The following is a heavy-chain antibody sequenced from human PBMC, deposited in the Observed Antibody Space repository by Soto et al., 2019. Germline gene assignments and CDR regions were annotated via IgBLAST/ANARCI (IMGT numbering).Heavy chain of an antibody. CDR3: ARDPGSGWPEAGGGMDV. D-gene: IGHD6-19*01. CDR2: INPSGGSA. V-gene: IGHV1-46*01. CDR1: GYTFTSYY. Sequence: QVQLVQSGAEVKKPGASVKVSCKASGYTFTSYYMHWVRQAPGQGLEWMGIINPSGGSANHAQKFQGRVTMTRDTPMSTVYMDLNSLRSEDTAVYYCARDPGSGWPEAGGGMDVWGQGTTVTVSS. J-gene: IGHJ6*02.